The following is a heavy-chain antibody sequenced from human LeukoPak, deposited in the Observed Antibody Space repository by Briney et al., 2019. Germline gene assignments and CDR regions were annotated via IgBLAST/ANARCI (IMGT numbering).Heavy chain of an antibody. V-gene: IGHV3-7*01. CDR2: IKQDGSEK. CDR1: GFTFSSYW. CDR3: ARGVDYGDYVPTDY. J-gene: IGHJ4*02. Sequence: AGGSLRLSCAASGFTFSSYWMSWVRQAPGKGLEWVANIKQDGSEKYYVDSVKGRFTISRDNAKNSLYLQMNSLRAEDTAVYYCARGVDYGDYVPTDYWGQGTLVTVSS. D-gene: IGHD4-17*01.